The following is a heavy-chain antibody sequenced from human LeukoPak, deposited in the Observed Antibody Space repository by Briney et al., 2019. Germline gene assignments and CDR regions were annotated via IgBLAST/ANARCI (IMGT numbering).Heavy chain of an antibody. J-gene: IGHJ4*02. CDR1: GGTISNYY. Sequence: PSETLSLTCTVSGGTISNYYWSWIRQPAGKGLEWIGRIYTSGGTNYNPSLKSRVTMSVDTSKNQFSLKLSSVTAADTAVYYCARDSRPGIAAAGLLDYWGQGTLVTVSS. CDR2: IYTSGGT. D-gene: IGHD6-13*01. CDR3: ARDSRPGIAAAGLLDY. V-gene: IGHV4-4*07.